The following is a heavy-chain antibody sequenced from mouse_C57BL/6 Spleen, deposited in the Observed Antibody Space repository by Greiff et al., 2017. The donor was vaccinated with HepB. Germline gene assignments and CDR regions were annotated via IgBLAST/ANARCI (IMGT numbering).Heavy chain of an antibody. J-gene: IGHJ4*01. D-gene: IGHD1-1*02. CDR1: GYAFTNYL. CDR2: INPGSGGT. V-gene: IGHV1-54*01. Sequence: QVQLKQSGAELVRPGTSVKVSCKASGYAFTNYLIEWVKQRPGQGLEWIGVINPGSGGTNYNEKFKGKATLTADKSSSTAYMQLSSLTSEDSAVYFCARLPGGAMDYWGQGTSVTVSS. CDR3: ARLPGGAMDY.